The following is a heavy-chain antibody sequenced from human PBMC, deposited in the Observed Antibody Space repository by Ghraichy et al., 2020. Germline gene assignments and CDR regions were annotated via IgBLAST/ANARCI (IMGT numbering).Heavy chain of an antibody. D-gene: IGHD1-26*01. CDR2: IYYSAST. V-gene: IGHV4-39*05. CDR1: GGSISSRNYY. J-gene: IGHJ4*02. CDR3: AGFFGILGATSDDY. Sequence: SETPSLTCTVSGGSISSRNYYWGWTRQPPGKGLEWLGNIYYSASTYYNPSLKSRVTISVDTSKNQFSLKLSSVTAADTAVYYCAGFFGILGATSDDYWGQGTLVTVSS.